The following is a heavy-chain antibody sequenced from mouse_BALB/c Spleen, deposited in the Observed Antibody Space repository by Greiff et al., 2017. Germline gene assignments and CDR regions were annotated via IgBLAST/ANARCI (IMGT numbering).Heavy chain of an antibody. V-gene: IGHV1-14*01. CDR1: GYTFTSYV. CDR2: INPYNDGT. J-gene: IGHJ3*01. CDR3: ARGIYYGYDGWFAY. Sequence: VQLKESGPELVKPGASVKMSCKASGYTFTSYVMHWVKQKPGQGLEWIGYINPYNDGTKYNEKFKGKATLTSDKSSSTAYMELSSLTSEDSAVYYCARGIYYGYDGWFAYWGQGTLVTVSA. D-gene: IGHD2-2*01.